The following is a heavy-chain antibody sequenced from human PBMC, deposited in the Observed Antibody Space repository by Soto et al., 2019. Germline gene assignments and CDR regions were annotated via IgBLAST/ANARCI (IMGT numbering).Heavy chain of an antibody. CDR1: EFIVSTYW. CDR3: ARQGRGRFSWYFDL. D-gene: IGHD3-3*01. Sequence: EVQLVESGGGLVQPGGSLRLSCAASEFIVSTYWMIWVRPAPGKGLEWVATIKQEGSETYYVDSVEGRFTLSRDNAQNSLHLQMNSLRVEDPAMYYCARQGRGRFSWYFDLWGRGTLVTVSS. CDR2: IKQEGSET. V-gene: IGHV3-7*01. J-gene: IGHJ2*01.